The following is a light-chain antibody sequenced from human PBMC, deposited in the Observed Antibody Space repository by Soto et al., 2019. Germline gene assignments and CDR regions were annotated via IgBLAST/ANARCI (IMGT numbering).Light chain of an antibody. CDR2: DVN. Sequence: QSALTQPASVSGSPGQSITISCTGTSSDVGGYNYVSWYQQHPGKAPKLMIYDVNTRPSGVSNRFSGSKSGNTASLTISGLQAEDEADYYCSSYTSGKTDVFGGGTKVTVL. CDR1: SSDVGGYNY. CDR3: SSYTSGKTDV. J-gene: IGLJ2*01. V-gene: IGLV2-14*01.